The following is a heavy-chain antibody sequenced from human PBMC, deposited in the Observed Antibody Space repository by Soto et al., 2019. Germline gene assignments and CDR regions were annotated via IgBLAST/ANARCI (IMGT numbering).Heavy chain of an antibody. Sequence: QAQLVQSGSEVKKPGASVRVSCKASGYSFTNYGLSWVRQAPGQGPEWMGWISAHNGDTNYAQKVQGRVTMTTDTSTSTAYMELRSLRSDDTAVYYCARDLYYFDNSGWDDTFDIWGQGTMVTVSS. CDR2: ISAHNGDT. D-gene: IGHD3-22*01. J-gene: IGHJ3*02. CDR3: ARDLYYFDNSGWDDTFDI. V-gene: IGHV1-18*01. CDR1: GYSFTNYG.